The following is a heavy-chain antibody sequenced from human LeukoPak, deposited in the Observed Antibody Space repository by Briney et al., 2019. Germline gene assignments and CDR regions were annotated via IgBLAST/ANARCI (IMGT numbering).Heavy chain of an antibody. D-gene: IGHD3-22*01. Sequence: KSGESLKISCKGSGYSFTSYWIGWVRRMPGKGLEWMGIIYPGDSDTRYSPSFQGQVTISADKSVSTAYLQWSSLKASDTAMYYCARPGNMYYYDSSGYYHDAFDIWGQGTMVTVSS. CDR2: IYPGDSDT. CDR3: ARPGNMYYYDSSGYYHDAFDI. V-gene: IGHV5-51*01. CDR1: GYSFTSYW. J-gene: IGHJ3*02.